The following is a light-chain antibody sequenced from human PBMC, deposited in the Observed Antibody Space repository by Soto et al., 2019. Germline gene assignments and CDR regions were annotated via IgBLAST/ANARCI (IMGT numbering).Light chain of an antibody. CDR3: TSNKSSGLFV. Sequence: QSALTQPASVSGSPGQSITISCTGTSSDVGGYNYVSWYQQHPGKAPKLMIYEVSNRPSGVSNRFSGSKSGNTASLTISGLQAEDEADYYCTSNKSSGLFVFGTGTKLPAL. V-gene: IGLV2-14*01. CDR2: EVS. J-gene: IGLJ1*01. CDR1: SSDVGGYNY.